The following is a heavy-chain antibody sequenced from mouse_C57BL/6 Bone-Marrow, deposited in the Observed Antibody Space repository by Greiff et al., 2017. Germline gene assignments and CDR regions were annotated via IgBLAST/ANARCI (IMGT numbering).Heavy chain of an antibody. CDR3: ARELMSY. J-gene: IGHJ2*01. V-gene: IGHV1-82*01. Sequence: QVQLQQSGPELVKPGASVKISCKASGYAFSSSWMNWVKQRPGTGLEWIGRIYPGDGDTNYNGKFKGKATLTADKSSSTAYMQLSSLTSEDSAVYFCARELMSYWGQGTTLTVSS. D-gene: IGHD2-3*01. CDR1: GYAFSSSW. CDR2: IYPGDGDT.